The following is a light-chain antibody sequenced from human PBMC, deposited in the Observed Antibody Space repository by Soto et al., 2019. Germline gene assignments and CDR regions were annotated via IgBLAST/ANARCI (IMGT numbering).Light chain of an antibody. CDR2: GDS. Sequence: EIVLTRSPGTLSLSPGESGTLSCRASQSVSSNYLAWYQQKTGQAPRILIYGDSSRATGIPDRLSGSGSGTDLNLTISRLEPEDFAVYYCQQYGSSPLTCGGGTKVDIK. CDR1: QSVSSNY. CDR3: QQYGSSPLT. V-gene: IGKV3-20*01. J-gene: IGKJ4*01.